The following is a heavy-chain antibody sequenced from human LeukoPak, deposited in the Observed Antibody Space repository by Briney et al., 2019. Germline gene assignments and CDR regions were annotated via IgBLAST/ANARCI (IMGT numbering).Heavy chain of an antibody. Sequence: ASVTVSCKASGYTFTGYYMHWVRQAPGQGLEWMGWINPNSGGTNYAQKFQGRVTMTRDTSISTAYMELSRLRSDDTAVYYCARANVGATRMGFYWGQGTLVTVSS. CDR3: ARANVGATRMGFY. CDR2: INPNSGGT. J-gene: IGHJ4*02. CDR1: GYTFTGYY. D-gene: IGHD1-26*01. V-gene: IGHV1-2*02.